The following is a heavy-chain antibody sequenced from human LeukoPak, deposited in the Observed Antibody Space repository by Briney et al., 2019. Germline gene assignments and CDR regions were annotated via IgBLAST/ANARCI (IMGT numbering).Heavy chain of an antibody. CDR2: IYDSGYT. J-gene: IGHJ4*02. CDR1: GGSFSSYY. D-gene: IGHD3/OR15-3a*01. CDR3: AKDHGLAWGHQAYYFDY. V-gene: IGHV4-59*01. Sequence: PSETLSLTCTVSGGSFSSYYWSWIRQPPGKGLEWIGYIYDSGYTNYNPSLKSRVTISDDTSKNQFSLKLNSVTAADTAVYYCAKDHGLAWGHQAYYFDYWGQGTLVTVSS.